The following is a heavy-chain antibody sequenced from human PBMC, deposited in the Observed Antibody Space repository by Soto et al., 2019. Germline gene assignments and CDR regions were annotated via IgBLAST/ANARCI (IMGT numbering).Heavy chain of an antibody. D-gene: IGHD2-8*02. Sequence: QVQLQQWGAGLLKPSETLSLTCAVYGGSFSGYYWTWIRQPPGTGLEWIGEINHSGSTNYHPSLKSTVTISVDTSKNQFSLKLTSVTAADTAVYYCARDKITGLFDYWGQGTLVTVSS. J-gene: IGHJ4*02. CDR3: ARDKITGLFDY. CDR2: INHSGST. V-gene: IGHV4-34*01. CDR1: GGSFSGYY.